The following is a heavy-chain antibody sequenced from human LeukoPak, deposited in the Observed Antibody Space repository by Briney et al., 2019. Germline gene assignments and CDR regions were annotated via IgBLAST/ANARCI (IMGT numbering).Heavy chain of an antibody. CDR1: GFTFNTYN. CDR2: ISTSSSYI. D-gene: IGHD5-18*01. V-gene: IGHV3-21*01. CDR3: AREAGLGYSDY. Sequence: GGSLRLSCVASGFTFNTYNMNWVRQAPGKGLEWVSSISTSSSYIYYADSVKGRFTVSRDSGKNSMFLQMNSLRAEDTAVYYCAREAGLGYSDYWGQGTLVTVSS. J-gene: IGHJ4*02.